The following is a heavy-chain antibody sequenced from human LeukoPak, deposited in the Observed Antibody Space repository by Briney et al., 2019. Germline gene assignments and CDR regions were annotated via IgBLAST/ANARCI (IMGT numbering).Heavy chain of an antibody. V-gene: IGHV3-11*04. D-gene: IGHD2-2*01. Sequence: PGGSLRLSCAASGFTFSDYYMSWIRQAPGKGLEWVSYISSSGSTIYYADSVKGRFTISRDNAKNSLYLQMNSLRAEDTAVYYCAKRGTPPLGYCSSTSCRQTYYYYYYMDVWGKGTTVTVSS. CDR2: ISSSGSTI. J-gene: IGHJ6*03. CDR3: AKRGTPPLGYCSSTSCRQTYYYYYYMDV. CDR1: GFTFSDYY.